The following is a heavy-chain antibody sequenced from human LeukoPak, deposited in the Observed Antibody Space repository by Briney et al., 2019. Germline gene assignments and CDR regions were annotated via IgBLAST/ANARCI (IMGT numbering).Heavy chain of an antibody. D-gene: IGHD2-15*01. CDR3: ARLTDCSGGSCYSQPGAFDI. J-gene: IGHJ3*02. CDR1: GGSFSGYY. Sequence: SETLSLTCAVYGGSFSGYYWSWIRQPPGKGLEWIGEINHSGSTNYNPSLKSRVTISVDTSKNQFSLKLSSVTAADTAVYYCARLTDCSGGSCYSQPGAFDIWGQGTMVTVSS. V-gene: IGHV4-34*01. CDR2: INHSGST.